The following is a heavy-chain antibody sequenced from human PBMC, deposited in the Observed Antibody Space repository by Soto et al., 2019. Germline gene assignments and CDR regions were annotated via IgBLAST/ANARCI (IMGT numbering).Heavy chain of an antibody. J-gene: IGHJ6*02. V-gene: IGHV5-10-1*01. D-gene: IGHD1-1*01. CDR1: GYSFTSYW. CDR2: IDPSDSYT. Sequence: GESLKISCKGSGYSFTSYWISLVRQMPGKGLEWMGRIDPSDSYTNYSPSFQGHVTISADKSISNAYLQWSSLKASDTAMYYCERSTGTYYYYGMDVWGQGTTVTVSS. CDR3: ERSTGTYYYYGMDV.